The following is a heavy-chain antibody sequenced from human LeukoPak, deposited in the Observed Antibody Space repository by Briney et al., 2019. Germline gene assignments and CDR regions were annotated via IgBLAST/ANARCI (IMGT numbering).Heavy chain of an antibody. J-gene: IGHJ4*02. D-gene: IGHD2-15*01. CDR1: GGTFSSYA. V-gene: IGHV1-69*06. CDR3: ARKGDCSGGSCSHFDY. CDR2: IIPIFGTA. Sequence: SVKVSCKASGGTFSSYAISWVRQAPGQGLEWMGGIIPIFGTANYAQKFQGRVTITADKSTSTAYMELSSLRSEDTAVYYCARKGDCSGGSCSHFDYWGQGTLVTVSS.